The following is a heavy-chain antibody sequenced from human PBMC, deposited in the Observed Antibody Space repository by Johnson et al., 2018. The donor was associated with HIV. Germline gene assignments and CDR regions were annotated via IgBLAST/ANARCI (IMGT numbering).Heavy chain of an antibody. CDR1: GFTFDDYA. D-gene: IGHD3-10*01. Sequence: VLLLESGGGLVQPGRSLRLSCAASGFTFDDYAMHWVRQAPGKGLEWVSGISWNSGNTGYADSVKGRFTISRDNSKNTMYLQMNSLRAEDTAVYYCATEGYGSGTYGAFDIWGQGTKVTVSS. CDR2: ISWNSGNT. V-gene: IGHV3-9*01. CDR3: ATEGYGSGTYGAFDI. J-gene: IGHJ3*02.